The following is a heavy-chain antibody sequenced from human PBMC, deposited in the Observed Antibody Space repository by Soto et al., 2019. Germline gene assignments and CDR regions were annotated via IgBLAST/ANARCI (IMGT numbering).Heavy chain of an antibody. J-gene: IGHJ6*02. V-gene: IGHV3-15*07. CDR3: TTGSVEGV. CDR1: GFTFNTAW. D-gene: IGHD2-15*01. Sequence: EVQLVESGGGLVKPGGSLRLSCAAPGFTFNTAWMNWVRQAPGEGLEWVGRIKTSADGGATDYAAPVQGRFTISRDDSKNALYLHMNSLKTEDTAVYYCTTGSVEGVWGQGTTVTVSS. CDR2: IKTSADGGAT.